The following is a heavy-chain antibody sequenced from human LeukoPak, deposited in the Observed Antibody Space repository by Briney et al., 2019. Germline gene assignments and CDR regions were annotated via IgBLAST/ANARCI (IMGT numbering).Heavy chain of an antibody. CDR3: ARDRRFPYYYDSSGYYFAY. J-gene: IGHJ4*02. V-gene: IGHV3-21*01. CDR1: GFTFSSYS. D-gene: IGHD3-22*01. CDR2: ISSSSSYI. Sequence: GGSLRLSCAASGFTFSSYSMNWVRQAPGKGMEWVSSISSSSSYIYYADSVKGRFTISRDNAKNSLYLQMNSLRAEDTAVYYCARDRRFPYYYDSSGYYFAYWGQGTLVTVSS.